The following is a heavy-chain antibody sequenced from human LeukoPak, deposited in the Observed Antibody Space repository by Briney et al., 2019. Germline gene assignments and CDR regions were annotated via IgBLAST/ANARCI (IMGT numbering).Heavy chain of an antibody. D-gene: IGHD4-17*01. CDR2: IIPILGIA. Sequence: ASVKVSCKASGGTFSSYAISWVRQAPGQGLEWMGRIIPILGIANYAQKFQGRVTITADKSMSTAYMELSSLRSEDTAVYYCAREKLLGPPVTDYWGQGTLVTVSS. J-gene: IGHJ4*02. V-gene: IGHV1-69*04. CDR1: GGTFSSYA. CDR3: AREKLLGPPVTDY.